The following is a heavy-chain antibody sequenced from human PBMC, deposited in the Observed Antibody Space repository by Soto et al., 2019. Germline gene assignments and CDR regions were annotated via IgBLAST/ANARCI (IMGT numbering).Heavy chain of an antibody. CDR1: GGSMSTYY. CDR3: GDLDATVLRY. Sequence: PSETLSLTCTASGGSMSTYYWNWIRQPPGKGLESIGYNYASGSTNYNPSLKSRVAISVDTSKNHFSLNLTSVTSADKSEYYCGDLDATVLRYWGEGTLVTVS. V-gene: IGHV4-59*12. CDR2: NYASGST. J-gene: IGHJ4*02. D-gene: IGHD2-15*01.